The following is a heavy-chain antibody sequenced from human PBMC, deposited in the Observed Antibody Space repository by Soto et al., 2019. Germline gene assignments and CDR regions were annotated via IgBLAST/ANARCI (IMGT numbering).Heavy chain of an antibody. D-gene: IGHD5-18*01. CDR1: GFTFSSYG. Sequence: VQLVESGGGVVQPGRSLRLSCAASGFTFSSYGMHWVRQAPGKGLEWVAVIWYDGSNKYYADSVKGRFTISRDNSKNTLYLQMNSLRAEDTAVYYCARGDTAMDQGENFDYWGQGTLVTVSS. V-gene: IGHV3-33*01. CDR3: ARGDTAMDQGENFDY. CDR2: IWYDGSNK. J-gene: IGHJ4*02.